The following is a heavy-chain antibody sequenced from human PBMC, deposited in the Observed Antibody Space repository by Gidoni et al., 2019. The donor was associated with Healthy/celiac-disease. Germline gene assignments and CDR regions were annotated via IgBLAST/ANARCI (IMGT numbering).Heavy chain of an antibody. D-gene: IGHD1-26*01. CDR2: IRSKAYGGTT. CDR3: TRDRPSGSYLENDAFDI. CDR1: GFTFGDYA. Sequence: GGGLVKPGRSLRLSCTASGFTFGDYAMSWFRQAPGKGLEWVGFIRSKAYGGTTEYAASVKGRFTISRDDSKSIAYLQMNSLKTEDTAVYYCTRDRPSGSYLENDAFDIWGQGTMVTVSS. J-gene: IGHJ3*02. V-gene: IGHV3-49*05.